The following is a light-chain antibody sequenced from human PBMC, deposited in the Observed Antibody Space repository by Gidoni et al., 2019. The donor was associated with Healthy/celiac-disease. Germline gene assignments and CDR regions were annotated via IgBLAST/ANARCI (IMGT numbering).Light chain of an antibody. J-gene: IGKJ4*01. V-gene: IGKV1D-12*01. CDR2: AAS. CDR1: HGISIW. CDR3: IQAHSFPLT. Sequence: DMQMTQSQSSVSASVGARVTITCRSSHGISIWLAWYQQKPGKAPQLLIYAASSLQSGVPSRFSGSGSGTDFTLTISSLQAEDFATYYCIQAHSFPLTFGGGTKVEIK.